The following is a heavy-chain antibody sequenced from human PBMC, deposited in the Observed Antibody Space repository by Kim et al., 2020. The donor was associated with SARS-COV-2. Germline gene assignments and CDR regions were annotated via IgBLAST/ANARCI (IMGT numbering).Heavy chain of an antibody. D-gene: IGHD2-2*01. Sequence: KSRVTISVDTSKNQFSLKLSSVSAADTAVYYCASAEVVPAAMPYFYYFDYWGQGTLVTVSS. V-gene: IGHV4-31*02. J-gene: IGHJ4*02. CDR3: ASAEVVPAAMPYFYYFDY.